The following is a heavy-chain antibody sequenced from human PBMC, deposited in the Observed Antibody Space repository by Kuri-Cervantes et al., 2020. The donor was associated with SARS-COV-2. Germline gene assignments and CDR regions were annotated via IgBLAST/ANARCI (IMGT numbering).Heavy chain of an antibody. Sequence: GESLKISCAASGFTFDDYGMSWVRQAPGKGLEWVSGINWNGGSTGYADSVKGRFTISRDNAKNSLYLQMNSLRAEDTAVYYCARIPSTIFGVVIGGLDVWGKGTTVTVSS. CDR2: INWNGGST. CDR3: ARIPSTIFGVVIGGLDV. CDR1: GFTFDDYG. V-gene: IGHV3-20*04. J-gene: IGHJ6*04. D-gene: IGHD3-3*01.